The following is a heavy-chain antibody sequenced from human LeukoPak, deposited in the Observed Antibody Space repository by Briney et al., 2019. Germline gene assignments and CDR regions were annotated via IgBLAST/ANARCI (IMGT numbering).Heavy chain of an antibody. D-gene: IGHD2-8*01. Sequence: GGSLRLSCAASGFTFDDYAMHWVRQAPGKGLEWVSGISWNSGSIGYADSVKGRFTISRDNAKNSLYLQMNSLRAEDTALYYCTCDLDRSDGLWGQGTMVTVSS. CDR3: TCDLDRSDGL. CDR2: ISWNSGSI. J-gene: IGHJ3*01. V-gene: IGHV3-9*01. CDR1: GFTFDDYA.